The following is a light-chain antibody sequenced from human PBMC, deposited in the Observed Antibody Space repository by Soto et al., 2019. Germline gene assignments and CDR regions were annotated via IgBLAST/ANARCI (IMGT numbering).Light chain of an antibody. CDR2: GTS. V-gene: IGKV3-20*01. CDR3: HHYGSSPTWT. Sequence: EIVLTQSPDTLSLSRGERATLSCRVSQSVTTSRLAWYQLKPGQTPRLLIYGTSFRATGIPDRFSGSGSGTDFTLIISRLEPEDFAVHYCHHYGSSPTWTFGQGTRVEIK. CDR1: QSVTTSR. J-gene: IGKJ1*01.